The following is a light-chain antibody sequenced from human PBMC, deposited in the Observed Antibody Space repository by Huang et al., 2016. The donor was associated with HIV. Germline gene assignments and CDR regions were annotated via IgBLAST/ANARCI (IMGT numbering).Light chain of an antibody. J-gene: IGKJ1*01. CDR1: QSVFHSSNHKNY. Sequence: DIVVTQSPGSLALSLGERAAMNCTSSQSVFHSSNHKNYLSWYQLKPGQSPPLLIYWASTREFGVPDRFRGTGSGTYFTLTITSLQAEDVAVYYCHQYYSSPQTFGQGTKVEV. V-gene: IGKV4-1*01. CDR2: WAS. CDR3: HQYYSSPQT.